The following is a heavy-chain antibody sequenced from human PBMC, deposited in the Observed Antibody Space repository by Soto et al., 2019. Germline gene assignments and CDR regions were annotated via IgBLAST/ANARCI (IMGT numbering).Heavy chain of an antibody. CDR2: ISAYSGNT. V-gene: IGHV1-18*01. D-gene: IGHD3-22*01. CDR1: GYTFSSYG. CDR3: ARSPYYYDSSGYYWGFDP. Sequence: ASVKVSCKAYGYTFSSYGLSWVRQAPGQGLEWMGWISAYSGNTVYTQRFKGRLTMATDTSTGTAYMELRSLRSDDTAVFYCARSPYYYDSSGYYWGFDPWGQGTLVTVSS. J-gene: IGHJ5*02.